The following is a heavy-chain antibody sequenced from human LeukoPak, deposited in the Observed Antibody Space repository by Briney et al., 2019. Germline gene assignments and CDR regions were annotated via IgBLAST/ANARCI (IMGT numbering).Heavy chain of an antibody. CDR1: GIDVSSNY. J-gene: IGHJ5*02. Sequence: WGSLRLSCTVSGIDVSSNYISWVRQAPGKGLEWVSVTYVSGNTYYADSVKGRFIVSRDNSKNTLYLEMNSLRVEDTGVYYCAREVGAWGQGTLVTVSS. V-gene: IGHV3-66*01. CDR3: AREVGA. D-gene: IGHD1-26*01. CDR2: TYVSGNT.